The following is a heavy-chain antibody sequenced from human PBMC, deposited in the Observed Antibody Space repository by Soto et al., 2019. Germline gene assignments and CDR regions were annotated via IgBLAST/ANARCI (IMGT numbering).Heavy chain of an antibody. CDR1: GFTFSSYG. CDR2: IWYDGSNK. V-gene: IGHV3-33*01. D-gene: IGHD2-2*02. CDR3: ARDREDCSSTSCYIGWFGP. J-gene: IGHJ5*02. Sequence: GGSLRLSCAASGFTFSSYGMHWVRQAPGKGLEWVAVIWYDGSNKYYADSVKGRFTISRDNSKNTLYLQMNSLRAEDTAVYYCARDREDCSSTSCYIGWFGPWGQGTLVTVSS.